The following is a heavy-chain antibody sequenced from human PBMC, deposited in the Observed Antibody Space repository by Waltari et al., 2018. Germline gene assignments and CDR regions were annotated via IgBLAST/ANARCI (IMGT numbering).Heavy chain of an antibody. V-gene: IGHV3-30*02. CDR2: IRYDGSNK. J-gene: IGHJ4*02. D-gene: IGHD3-16*02. CDR1: GGSISSSSYY. Sequence: QLQLQESGPGLVKPSEPLSLTCTVSGGSISSSSYYWAWIRQPPGQGLGWVAFIRYDGSNKYYADSVKGRFTISRDNSKNTLYLQMNSLRAEDTAVYYCAKGEYYDYIWGSYRLDYWGQGTLVTVSS. CDR3: AKGEYYDYIWGSYRLDY.